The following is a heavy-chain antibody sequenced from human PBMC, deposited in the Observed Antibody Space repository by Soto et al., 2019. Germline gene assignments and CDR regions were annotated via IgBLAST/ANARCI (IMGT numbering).Heavy chain of an antibody. CDR2: IIPIFGTA. D-gene: IGHD2-8*01. V-gene: IGHV1-69*13. CDR3: ATIMRPRYCTNGVCSTRAWFDP. J-gene: IGHJ5*02. Sequence: GASVKVSCKASGGTFSSYAISWVRQAPGQGLEWMGGIIPIFGTANYAQKFQGRVTITADESTSTAYMELSSLRSEDTAVYYCATIMRPRYCTNGVCSTRAWFDPWGQGTLVTVSS. CDR1: GGTFSSYA.